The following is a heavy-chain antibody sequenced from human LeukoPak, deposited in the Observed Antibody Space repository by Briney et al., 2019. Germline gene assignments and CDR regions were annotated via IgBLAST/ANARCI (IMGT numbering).Heavy chain of an antibody. J-gene: IGHJ3*02. CDR3: ASTYDSSGYYGGAHAFDI. V-gene: IGHV4-39*01. CDR2: IYFSGST. D-gene: IGHD3-22*01. CDR1: GGSSSSSSYY. Sequence: SETLSLTCNVSGGSSSSSSYYWGWIRQPPGKGLEWIGSIYFSGSTYYNPSLKSRVTISVDTSKNQFSLKLSSVTAADTAVYYCASTYDSSGYYGGAHAFDIWGQGTMVTVSS.